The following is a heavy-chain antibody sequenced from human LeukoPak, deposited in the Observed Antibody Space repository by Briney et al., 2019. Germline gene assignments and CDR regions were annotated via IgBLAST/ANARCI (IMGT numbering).Heavy chain of an antibody. CDR2: IYYSGSS. D-gene: IGHD3-10*01. CDR3: ARHTGSGSSYPLGY. Sequence: SETLSLTCTVSGGSISTYYWSWIRQSPGKGLEWIGYIYYSGSSYYNPSLKSRVIISIDTSKNQFSLKLSSVTAADTAVYYCARHTGSGSSYPLGYWGQGTLVTVSS. V-gene: IGHV4-59*08. CDR1: GGSISTYY. J-gene: IGHJ4*02.